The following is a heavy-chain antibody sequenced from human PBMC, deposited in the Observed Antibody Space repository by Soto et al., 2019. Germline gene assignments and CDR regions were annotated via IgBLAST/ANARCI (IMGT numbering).Heavy chain of an antibody. Sequence: PSATLSITCTVSGGSVSSGSYYWSWIRHPPGKGLEWIGYIYYSGSTNYNPSLKSRVTISVDTSKNQFSLKLSSVTAADTAVYYCAREALGYCSGGSCLKHYGMDVWGQGTTVTV. D-gene: IGHD2-15*01. V-gene: IGHV4-61*01. CDR1: GGSVSSGSYY. CDR2: IYYSGST. J-gene: IGHJ6*02. CDR3: AREALGYCSGGSCLKHYGMDV.